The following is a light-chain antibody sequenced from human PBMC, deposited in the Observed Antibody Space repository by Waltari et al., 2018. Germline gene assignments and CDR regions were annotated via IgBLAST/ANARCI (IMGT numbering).Light chain of an antibody. CDR1: SNDVGNYHY. V-gene: IGLV2-11*01. CDR3: CSYAGTYTFWV. Sequence: QSALTQPRSVSGSPGQSVTVSCTGSSNDVGNYHYVPWYQHHPGKAPKLLIYDVNKRPSGVPDRFSGSKSVNTASLTISGLQAEDEADYYCCSYAGTYTFWVFGGGTKLTVL. J-gene: IGLJ3*02. CDR2: DVN.